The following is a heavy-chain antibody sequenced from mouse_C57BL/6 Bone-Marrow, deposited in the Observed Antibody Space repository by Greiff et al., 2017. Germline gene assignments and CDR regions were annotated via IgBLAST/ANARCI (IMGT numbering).Heavy chain of an antibody. CDR3: TTFYSSFYYDAKDY. J-gene: IGHJ4*01. CDR1: GYTFTSYW. D-gene: IGHD2-5*01. Sequence: QVQLQQPGAELVKPGASVKLSCKASGYTFTSYWMHWVKQRPGRGLEWIGRIDPNSGGTNYNEKFKSKATLTVDKPTSTAYMQLSSLTSEDSAVYYCTTFYSSFYYDAKDYWGQGTSVTVSS. V-gene: IGHV1-72*01. CDR2: IDPNSGGT.